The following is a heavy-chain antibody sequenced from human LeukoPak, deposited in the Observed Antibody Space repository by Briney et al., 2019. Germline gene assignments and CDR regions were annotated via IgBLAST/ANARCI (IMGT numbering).Heavy chain of an antibody. J-gene: IGHJ4*02. CDR2: INSDGSSI. Sequence: PGGSLRLSCVASGFSFSSYWMHSVRLAPRKGLVWVSRINSDGSSITYAHSVKGRFTISIDNPKNTLYLQMNSRRAEDTAVYYCTRSAWDLGYFDYWGQGTLVTVSS. V-gene: IGHV3-74*01. CDR1: GFSFSSYW. CDR3: TRSAWDLGYFDY. D-gene: IGHD1-26*01.